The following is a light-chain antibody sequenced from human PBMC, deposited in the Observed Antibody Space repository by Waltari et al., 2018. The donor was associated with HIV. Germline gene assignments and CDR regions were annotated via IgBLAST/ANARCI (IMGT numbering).Light chain of an antibody. V-gene: IGKV3-20*01. CDR3: QQYGTSPRT. Sequence: EIVLTQSPGTLSLSPGERATLSCRASQSVNSNYLAWYQQKPGQAPRLLIYGASSRATGIPNRFSGSGSGTDFTRTVSRLEPEDSAVYYCQQYGTSPRTFGRGTKVEI. CDR1: QSVNSNY. CDR2: GAS. J-gene: IGKJ1*01.